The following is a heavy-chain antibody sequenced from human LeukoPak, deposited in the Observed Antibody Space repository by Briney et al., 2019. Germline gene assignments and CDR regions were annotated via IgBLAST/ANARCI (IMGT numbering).Heavy chain of an antibody. CDR1: GYSISSGYY. Sequence: SETLSLTCTVSGYSISSGYYWGWIRQPPGKGLEWIGSIYHSGSTYYNPSLKSRVTISLDTSKNQFSLKMTSGTAADTAVYYCARDTYYYGSGSYRLDYWGQGTLVTVSS. D-gene: IGHD3-10*01. CDR3: ARDTYYYGSGSYRLDY. V-gene: IGHV4-38-2*02. CDR2: IYHSGST. J-gene: IGHJ4*02.